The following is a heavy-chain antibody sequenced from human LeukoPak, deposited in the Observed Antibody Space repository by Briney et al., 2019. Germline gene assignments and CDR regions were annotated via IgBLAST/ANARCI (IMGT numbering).Heavy chain of an antibody. J-gene: IGHJ4*02. CDR2: INHSGST. CDR1: GGSFSGYY. D-gene: IGHD6-13*01. Sequence: PSETLSLTCAVYGGSFSGYYWSWIRQPPGKGLEWIGEINHSGSTNYNPSLKSRVTISVDTSKNQFSLELSSVTAADTAVYYCARHSSTGKAAAGMNYWGQGTLVTVSS. CDR3: ARHSSTGKAAAGMNY. V-gene: IGHV4-34*01.